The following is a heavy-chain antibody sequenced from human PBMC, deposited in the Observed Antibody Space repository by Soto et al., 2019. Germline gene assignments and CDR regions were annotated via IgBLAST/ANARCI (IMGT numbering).Heavy chain of an antibody. CDR1: GFTFDDHG. CDR3: AREFPGDFNFDY. V-gene: IGHV3-20*04. CDR2: INWNGGSI. Sequence: EVKLVESGGGVVRPGGSLRLSCAASGFTFDDHGMSWVRQAPGKGLEWVSGINWNGGSIGYADSVKGRFTISRDNAKNSLYLQMNSLRAEDTALYYCAREFPGDFNFDYWGQGTLVTVSS. J-gene: IGHJ4*02. D-gene: IGHD4-17*01.